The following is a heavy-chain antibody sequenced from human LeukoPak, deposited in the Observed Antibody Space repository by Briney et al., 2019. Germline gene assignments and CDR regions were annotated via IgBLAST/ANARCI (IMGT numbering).Heavy chain of an antibody. V-gene: IGHV1-2*02. CDR2: INPNSGGT. CDR1: GYTFTGYY. Sequence: ASVKVSCKASGYTFTGYYMHWVRQAPGQGLEWMGWINPNSGGTNYAQKFQGRVIMTRDTSISTAYMELSRLRSDDTAVYYCARGKLTYYYDSSGYYDNYWGQGTLVTVSS. CDR3: ARGKLTYYYDSSGYYDNY. D-gene: IGHD3-22*01. J-gene: IGHJ4*02.